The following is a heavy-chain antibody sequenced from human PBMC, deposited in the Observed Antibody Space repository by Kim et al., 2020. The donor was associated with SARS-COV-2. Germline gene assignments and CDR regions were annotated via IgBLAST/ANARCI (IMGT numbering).Heavy chain of an antibody. CDR3: AKATLAVTAGYGYVFGVGV. V-gene: IGHV3-23*01. CDR1: GVTFSNYA. Sequence: GGSLRLSCAASGVTFSNYAMSWVRQAPGKGLEWVSSITGSGGGTYYADSVQGRFTISRDNSKRTLYLQMNGLRAEDTAIYYCAKATLAVTAGYGYVFGVGVWGPGTTVTV. D-gene: IGHD2-21*02. CDR2: ITGSGGGT. J-gene: IGHJ6*02.